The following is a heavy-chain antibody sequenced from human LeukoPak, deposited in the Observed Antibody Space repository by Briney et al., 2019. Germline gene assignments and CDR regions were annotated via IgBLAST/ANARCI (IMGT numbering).Heavy chain of an antibody. Sequence: GGSLRLSCAASGFTFAGYGMSWVRQAPGKGLEWVAFIRNDGSDKYYAVSVKGRFTISRDNSKNTLYLQMNSLRAEDTALYYCGKDRGFGQFLWGNDYWGQGTLVTVSS. CDR3: GKDRGFGQFLWGNDY. CDR2: IRNDGSDK. D-gene: IGHD3-10*01. J-gene: IGHJ4*02. CDR1: GFTFAGYG. V-gene: IGHV3-30*02.